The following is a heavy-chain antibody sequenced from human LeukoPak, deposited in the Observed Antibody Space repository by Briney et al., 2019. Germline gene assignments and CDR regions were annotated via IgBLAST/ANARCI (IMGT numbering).Heavy chain of an antibody. D-gene: IGHD1-1*01. Sequence: PGGSLRLSCTASGFTFSAYGIHWVRQAPGKGLEWVAFIQSDGGNQYYADSVKGRFTISRDNSKNTLYLQMNGLRPDDTAVYYCTKGNATEDYRFIFWGQGALVTVSS. J-gene: IGHJ4*02. V-gene: IGHV3-30*02. CDR3: TKGNATEDYRFIF. CDR2: IQSDGGNQ. CDR1: GFTFSAYG.